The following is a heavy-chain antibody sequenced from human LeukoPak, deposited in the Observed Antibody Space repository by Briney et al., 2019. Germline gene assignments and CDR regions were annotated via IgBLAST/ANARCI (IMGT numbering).Heavy chain of an antibody. CDR3: SRESGPFCPFGY. Sequence: SGTLSLTCGVSGGSISGTNWWSWVRQPPGQGLEWIGEISLAGQTNYNPSLNGRVTISLDKSSNQLSLHLTSVTAADTATYFCSRESGPFCPFGYWGQGTLVIVSS. J-gene: IGHJ4*02. CDR2: ISLAGQT. V-gene: IGHV4-4*02. CDR1: GGSISGTNW. D-gene: IGHD1-26*01.